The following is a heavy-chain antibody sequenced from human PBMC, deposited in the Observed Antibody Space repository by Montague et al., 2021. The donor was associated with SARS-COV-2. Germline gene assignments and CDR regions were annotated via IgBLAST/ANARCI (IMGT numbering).Heavy chain of an antibody. V-gene: IGHV4-39*01. CDR2: IYYSGST. CDR1: GGSISSSSYY. J-gene: IGHJ2*01. CDR3: ARQPHTTMVRVVITQPRWYFDL. Sequence: SETPSLTCTVSGGSISSSSYYWGWIRQPPGKGLEWIGSIYYSGSTYYNPSLKSRVTISVDTSKNQFSLKLSSVTAADTAVYYCARQPHTTMVRVVITQPRWYFDLWGRGTLVTVSS. D-gene: IGHD3-22*01.